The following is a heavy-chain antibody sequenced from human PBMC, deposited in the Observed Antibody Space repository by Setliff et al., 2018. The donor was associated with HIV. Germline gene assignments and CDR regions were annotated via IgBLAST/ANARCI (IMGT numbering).Heavy chain of an antibody. Sequence: TLSLTCTVSGDSITSGSFFWTWIRQNPGKGLEWIGYIYFSGSATYNPSLKSPVSISVDTSKNQFYLKLSSVTAADTAVYYCARGRVFCNGDSCYHPDYWGQGVLVTVSS. CDR2: IYFSGSA. D-gene: IGHD2-15*01. CDR3: ARGRVFCNGDSCYHPDY. CDR1: GDSITSGSFF. J-gene: IGHJ4*02. V-gene: IGHV4-31*01.